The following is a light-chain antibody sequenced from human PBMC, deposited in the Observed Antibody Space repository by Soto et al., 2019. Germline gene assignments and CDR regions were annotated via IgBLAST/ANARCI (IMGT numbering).Light chain of an antibody. CDR1: SSNIGNNY. J-gene: IGLJ2*01. V-gene: IGLV1-47*01. Sequence: QSVLTQPPSASGTPGQRVTISCSGTSSNIGNNYVCWYQQLPGTAPKLLIYRNNQRPSGVPDRFSGSKSGTSASLAISGLRSDDDADYYCAAWDDSLSGVVFGGGTKLTVL. CDR2: RNN. CDR3: AAWDDSLSGVV.